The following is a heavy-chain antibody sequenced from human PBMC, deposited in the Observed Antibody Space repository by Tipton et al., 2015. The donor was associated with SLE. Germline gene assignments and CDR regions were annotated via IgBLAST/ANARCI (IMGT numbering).Heavy chain of an antibody. J-gene: IGHJ6*02. CDR2: IHTSETT. D-gene: IGHD2-15*01. V-gene: IGHV4-4*07. CDR3: ARILADYFFYGMDV. CDR1: GGSMRSHY. Sequence: GLVKPSETPSLTCTVSGGSMRSHYWNWIRQPPGKGLEWIGRIHTSETTAYNPSLQSRVTMSVDTSKKQFSLNLTSVTAADTAVYYCARILADYFFYGMDVWGQGTTVTVSS.